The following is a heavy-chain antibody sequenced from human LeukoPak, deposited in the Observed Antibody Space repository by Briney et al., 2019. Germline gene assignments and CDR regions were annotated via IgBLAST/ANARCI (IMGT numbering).Heavy chain of an antibody. J-gene: IGHJ4*02. D-gene: IGHD6-13*01. CDR2: INPNSGGT. CDR1: GYTFTGYY. Sequence: ASVKVSCKASGYTFTGYYMHWVRQAPGQGIEWMGWINPNSGGTNYAQKFQGRVTMTRDTSISTAYMELSRLRSDDTAVYYCAREDSSSWPLDYWGQGTLVTVSS. V-gene: IGHV1-2*02. CDR3: AREDSSSWPLDY.